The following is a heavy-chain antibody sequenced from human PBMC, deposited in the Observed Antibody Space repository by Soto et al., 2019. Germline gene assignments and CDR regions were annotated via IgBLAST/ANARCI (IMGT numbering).Heavy chain of an antibody. CDR3: ATRTSGYYGGAFDI. CDR1: GGSISSYY. D-gene: IGHD3-22*01. J-gene: IGHJ3*02. Sequence: QVQLQESGPGLVKPSETLSLTCTVSGGSISSYYWSWIRQPAGKGLEWIGRIYTSGSTNYNPSLESRGTMSVDTSKNQCSLKLSSVTAADTAVYYCATRTSGYYGGAFDIWGQGTMVTVSS. V-gene: IGHV4-4*07. CDR2: IYTSGST.